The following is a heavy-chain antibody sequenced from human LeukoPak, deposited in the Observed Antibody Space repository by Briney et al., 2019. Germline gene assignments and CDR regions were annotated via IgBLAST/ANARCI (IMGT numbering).Heavy chain of an antibody. CDR1: GFTVSSNY. CDR2: IYSGGST. Sequence: GGSLTLSCAASGFTVSSNYMSWVRQAPGKGLEWVSVIYSGGSTYYADSVKGRFTISRENSKNSLYLQMNSLRAEDTAVYYCARDLRRGDYVDYWGQGTLVTVSS. J-gene: IGHJ4*02. CDR3: ARDLRRGDYVDY. D-gene: IGHD4-17*01. V-gene: IGHV3-66*01.